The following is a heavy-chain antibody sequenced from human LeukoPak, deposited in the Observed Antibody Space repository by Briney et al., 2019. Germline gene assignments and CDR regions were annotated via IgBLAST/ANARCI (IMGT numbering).Heavy chain of an antibody. J-gene: IGHJ4*02. CDR1: GYSSTTYW. V-gene: IGHV5-10-1*01. Sequence: PGESLKISCKGSGYSSTTYWISWVRQMSGKGLEWMGTIDPSNSYTKYSPTFQGHVTISADKSISTAYLQWSSLKASDTAVYYCARSLFDYDILTGHDYWGQGTLVTVSS. CDR3: ARSLFDYDILTGHDY. CDR2: IDPSNSYT. D-gene: IGHD3-9*01.